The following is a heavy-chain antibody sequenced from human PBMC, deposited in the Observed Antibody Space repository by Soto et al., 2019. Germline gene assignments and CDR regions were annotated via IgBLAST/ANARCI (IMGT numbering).Heavy chain of an antibody. Sequence: ASVKVSCKTSGYTFSDYGISWVRQAPGQGLEWMGWISAKNGNTNFAQKFRGRVTMITDTSTNAVYMELRNLRLDDTAVYYCAREPPETPPDYWGQGTLVTVSS. J-gene: IGHJ4*02. CDR2: ISAKNGNT. CDR1: GYTFSDYG. CDR3: AREPPETPPDY. V-gene: IGHV1-18*01.